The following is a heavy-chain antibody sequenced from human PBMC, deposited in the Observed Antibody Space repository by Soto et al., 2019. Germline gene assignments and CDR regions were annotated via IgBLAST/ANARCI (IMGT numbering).Heavy chain of an antibody. V-gene: IGHV3-23*01. Sequence: GGSLSLSCAASGFTFSSFVMNWVRQAPGKGLEWVSTVIPGGDVSHYTDSVKGRFAISRDNSRRTLHLQMDSLRAEDAAVYFCVRRAITATTNWGDFDDWGQGTVVTVSS. CDR1: GFTFSSFV. CDR2: VIPGGDVS. D-gene: IGHD1-20*01. J-gene: IGHJ3*01. CDR3: VRRAITATTNWGDFDD.